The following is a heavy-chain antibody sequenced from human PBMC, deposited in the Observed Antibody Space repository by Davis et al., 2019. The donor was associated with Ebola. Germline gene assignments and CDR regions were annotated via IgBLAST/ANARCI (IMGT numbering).Heavy chain of an antibody. CDR3: ARAGLRYFDYYYYGMDV. Sequence: SETLSLTCAVYGGSFSGYYWSWIRQPPGKGLEWIGEINHSGSTNYNPSLKSRVTISVDTSKNQFSLKLSSVTAADTAVYYCARAGLRYFDYYYYGMDVWGQGTTVTVSS. CDR2: INHSGST. J-gene: IGHJ6*02. V-gene: IGHV4-34*01. CDR1: GGSFSGYY. D-gene: IGHD3-9*01.